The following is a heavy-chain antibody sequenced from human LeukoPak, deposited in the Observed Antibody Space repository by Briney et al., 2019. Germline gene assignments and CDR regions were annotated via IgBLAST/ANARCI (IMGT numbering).Heavy chain of an antibody. J-gene: IGHJ5*02. CDR1: GGSISSNNYY. V-gene: IGHV4-39*01. D-gene: IGHD1-14*01. CDR3: ARQGYNTYRFAP. Sequence: SETLSLTCTVSGGSISSNNYYWSWIRQPPGREMEWIASINYGGTTYYNPSLKSRVTISVDTSKNQFSLRLSSVTAADTAVYYCARQGYNTYRFAPWGQGTLVTVSS. CDR2: INYGGTT.